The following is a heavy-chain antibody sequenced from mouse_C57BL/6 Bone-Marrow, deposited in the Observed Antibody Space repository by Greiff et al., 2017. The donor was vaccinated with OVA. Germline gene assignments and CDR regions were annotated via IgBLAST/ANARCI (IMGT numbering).Heavy chain of an antibody. CDR3: ARDRGKRYFDV. V-gene: IGHV1-82*01. CDR2: IYPGDGDT. D-gene: IGHD2-1*01. CDR1: GYAFSSSW. Sequence: QVQLKESGPELVKPGASVKISCKASGYAFSSSWMNWVKQRPGKGLEWIGRIYPGDGDTNYNGKFKGKATLTADKSSSTAYMRLSSLTSEDSAVYFCARDRGKRYFDVWGTGTTVTVSS. J-gene: IGHJ1*03.